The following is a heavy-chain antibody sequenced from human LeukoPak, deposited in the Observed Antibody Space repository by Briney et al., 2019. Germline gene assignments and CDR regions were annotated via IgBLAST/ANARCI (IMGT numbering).Heavy chain of an antibody. CDR1: GGSISSSSYY. CDR2: IYYSGSP. Sequence: SETLSLTCTVSGGSISSSSYYWGWIRQPPGKGLECIGSIYYSGSPYYNPSLKSRVTISVDTSKNQFSLRLSSVTAADTAVYYCATWRTAKTGFDYWGQGTLVTVSS. J-gene: IGHJ4*02. CDR3: ATWRTAKTGFDY. D-gene: IGHD1-1*01. V-gene: IGHV4-39*01.